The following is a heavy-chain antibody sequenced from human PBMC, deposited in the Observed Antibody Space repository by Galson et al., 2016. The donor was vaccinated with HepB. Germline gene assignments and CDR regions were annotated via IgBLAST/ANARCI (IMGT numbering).Heavy chain of an antibody. CDR3: VRPHECTTTSCYSREVFEV. CDR1: GGSIYDSSFY. D-gene: IGHD2-2*01. J-gene: IGHJ3*01. Sequence: SETLSLTCVVSGGSIYDSSFYWGWIRQPPGKGLEWIGSISYSGETHFSPSLRSRVAISIETSKNQFSLKMSAVTAADTAVYFCVRPHECTTTSCYSREVFEVWGQGTTVIFSP. V-gene: IGHV4-39*01. CDR2: ISYSGET.